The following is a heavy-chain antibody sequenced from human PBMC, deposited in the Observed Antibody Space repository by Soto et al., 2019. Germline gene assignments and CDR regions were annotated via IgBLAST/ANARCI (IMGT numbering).Heavy chain of an antibody. V-gene: IGHV4-59*01. D-gene: IGHD2-15*01. CDR1: GGSISSYY. CDR3: ARVNPGYCSGGSCYFFNWFVP. J-gene: IGHJ5*02. CDR2: IYYSGST. Sequence: SETLSLTCTVSGGSISSYYWSWTRQPPGKGLEWIGYIYYSGSTNYNPSLKSRVTISVDTSKNQFSLKLSSVTAADTAVYYCARVNPGYCSGGSCYFFNWFVPWGQGTLVTVS.